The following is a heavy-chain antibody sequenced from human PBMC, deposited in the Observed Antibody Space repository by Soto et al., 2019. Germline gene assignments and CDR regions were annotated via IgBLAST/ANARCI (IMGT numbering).Heavy chain of an antibody. Sequence: QVQLQESGPGLLKPSQILSLTCTVSGVSTSSGGSYWTWIRQHPGKGLEWIGYIYYSGNTYYNPSLKSRVTISLDTSKNQFSLKLTSVTAADSAVYYCARGAADYGDAFDIWGQGTMVTVSS. J-gene: IGHJ3*02. CDR2: IYYSGNT. V-gene: IGHV4-31*03. D-gene: IGHD4-17*01. CDR1: GVSTSSGGSY. CDR3: ARGAADYGDAFDI.